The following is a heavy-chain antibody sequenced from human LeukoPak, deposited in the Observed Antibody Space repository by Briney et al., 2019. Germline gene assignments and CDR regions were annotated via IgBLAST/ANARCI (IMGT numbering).Heavy chain of an antibody. V-gene: IGHV3-30-3*01. CDR1: GFTFSTYA. J-gene: IGHJ4*02. CDR3: ALHGSGWYSTGRRRLDY. CDR2: ISSHGSNK. D-gene: IGHD6-19*01. Sequence: PGGSLRLSCAASGFTFSTYAMHWVRQAPGKGLEWVAVISSHGSNKFYADSVKGRFTISRDNSKNTLYLQMNSLRAEDTAVYYCALHGSGWYSTGRRRLDYWGQGTLVTVSS.